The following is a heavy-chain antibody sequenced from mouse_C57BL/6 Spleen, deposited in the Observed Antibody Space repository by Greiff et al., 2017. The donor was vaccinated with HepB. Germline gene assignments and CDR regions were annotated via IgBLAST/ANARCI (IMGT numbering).Heavy chain of an antibody. CDR3: ARFDYDYYAMDY. D-gene: IGHD2-4*01. J-gene: IGHJ4*01. CDR1: GFTFSDYG. V-gene: IGHV5-17*01. Sequence: EVKLMDSGGGLVKPGGSLKLSCAASGFTFSDYGMHWVRQAPEKGLEWVAYISSGSSTIYYADTVKGRFTISRDNAKNTLFLQMTSLRSEDTAMYYCARFDYDYYAMDYWGQGTSVTVSS. CDR2: ISSGSSTI.